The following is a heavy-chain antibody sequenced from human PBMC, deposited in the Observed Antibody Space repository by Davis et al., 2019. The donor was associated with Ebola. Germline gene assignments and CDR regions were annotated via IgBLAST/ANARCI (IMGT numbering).Heavy chain of an antibody. J-gene: IGHJ4*02. V-gene: IGHV3-23*01. CDR1: GFTFSNYA. Sequence: GESLKISCAASGFTFSNYAMSWVRQAPGKGLEWVSGISDTGGSMFYSTSVKGQFTISRDNSKNTLYLQMNSLRPEDTAVYYCARDSDDYCFDYWGQGTLVTVSS. D-gene: IGHD2-21*02. CDR2: ISDTGGSM. CDR3: ARDSDDYCFDY.